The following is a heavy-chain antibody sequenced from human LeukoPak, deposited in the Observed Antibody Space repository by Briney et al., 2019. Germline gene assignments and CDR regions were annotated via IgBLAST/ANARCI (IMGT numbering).Heavy chain of an antibody. Sequence: GGSLRLSCAVSGFTFSSYGMHWVRQAPGKGLEWVAVISYDGSEKYYTDSVQGRFIVSRDKSKNTLSLQMNSLRVEDTATYYRAKSFNVWQNGIDFWGQGTLVTVSS. CDR2: ISYDGSEK. CDR3: AKSFNVWQNGIDF. J-gene: IGHJ4*02. D-gene: IGHD2-15*01. CDR1: GFTFSSYG. V-gene: IGHV3-30*18.